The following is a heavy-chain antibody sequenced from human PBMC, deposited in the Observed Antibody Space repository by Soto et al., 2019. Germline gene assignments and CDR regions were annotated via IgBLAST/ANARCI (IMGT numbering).Heavy chain of an antibody. Sequence: QLQLQESGPGLVKPAETLSVTCTVSGGPISSSNHYWGWIRQPPGKGLEWIGSIYYFGSTYYNPSVQSRVTISVDTSKNQFSLKVKSVTAADTAVYFCARLGDRVNYYYMDVWGKGTTVTVSS. CDR2: IYYFGST. V-gene: IGHV4-39*01. D-gene: IGHD6-13*01. CDR1: GGPISSSNHY. J-gene: IGHJ6*03. CDR3: ARLGDRVNYYYMDV.